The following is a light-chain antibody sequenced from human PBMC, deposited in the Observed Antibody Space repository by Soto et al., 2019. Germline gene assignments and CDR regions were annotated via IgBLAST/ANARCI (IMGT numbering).Light chain of an antibody. V-gene: IGKV3-11*01. J-gene: IGKJ2*01. CDR3: QQRSNWYT. CDR1: QSVSSY. Sequence: EIVLTQSPATLSLSPGERATLSCRASQSVSSYLAWYQQKPGKDPRLIIYDASNRATGIPARFSGSGSGTDFTLTISSLETEDVAVYYCQQRSNWYTFGQGTKLEIK. CDR2: DAS.